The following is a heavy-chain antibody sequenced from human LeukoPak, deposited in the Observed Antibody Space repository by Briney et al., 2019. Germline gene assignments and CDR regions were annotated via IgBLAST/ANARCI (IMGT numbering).Heavy chain of an antibody. J-gene: IGHJ3*02. CDR1: GYTFTSYG. V-gene: IGHV1-18*01. D-gene: IGHD6-13*01. CDR2: ISAYNGNT. Sequence: ASVKVSCKASGYTFTSYGISWVRQAPGQGLEWMGWISAYNGNTNYAQKLQGRVTMTTDTSTSTAYMELRSLRSDDTAVYYCATTSPNIAAAGTGAFDTWGQGTMVTVSS. CDR3: ATTSPNIAAAGTGAFDT.